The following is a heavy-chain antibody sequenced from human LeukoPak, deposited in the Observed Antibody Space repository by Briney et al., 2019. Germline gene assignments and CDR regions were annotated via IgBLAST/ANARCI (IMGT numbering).Heavy chain of an antibody. D-gene: IGHD3-3*01. J-gene: IGHJ5*02. CDR3: ARGAYDFWSGSRNWFDP. V-gene: IGHV4-59*01. CDR1: GGSISSYY. CDR2: IYYSGST. Sequence: SETLSLTCTVSGGSISSYYWSWIRQPPGKGLEWIGYIYYSGSTNYNPSLKSRVTISVDTSKNQFSLKLSSATAADTAVYYCARGAYDFWSGSRNWFDPWGQGTLVTVSS.